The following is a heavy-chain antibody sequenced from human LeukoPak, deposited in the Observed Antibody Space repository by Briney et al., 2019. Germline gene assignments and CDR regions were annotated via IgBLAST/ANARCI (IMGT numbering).Heavy chain of an antibody. CDR3: ARDRIRHNWFDP. Sequence: ASVKVSCKASGYTFTSYGISWVRQAPGQGLEWMGIINPSGGSTSYAQKFQGRVTMTRDMSTSTVYMELSSLRSEDTAVYYCARDRIRHNWFDPWGQGTLVTVSS. CDR2: INPSGGST. J-gene: IGHJ5*02. CDR1: GYTFTSYG. D-gene: IGHD5-18*01. V-gene: IGHV1-46*01.